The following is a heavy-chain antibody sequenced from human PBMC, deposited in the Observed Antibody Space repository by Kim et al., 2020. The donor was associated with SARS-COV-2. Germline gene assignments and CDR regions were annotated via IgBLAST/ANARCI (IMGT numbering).Heavy chain of an antibody. D-gene: IGHD3-3*01. J-gene: IGHJ4*02. CDR1: GGSISSGGYY. V-gene: IGHV4-31*03. Sequence: SETLSLTCTVSGGSISSGGYYWSWIRQHPGKVLEWIGYIYYSGSTYYNPSLKSRVTISVDTSKNQFSLQLSSVTAACTAVYYWASAPRITIFGVVNHFDYWGQGTLVTVSS. CDR3: ASAPRITIFGVVNHFDY. CDR2: IYYSGST.